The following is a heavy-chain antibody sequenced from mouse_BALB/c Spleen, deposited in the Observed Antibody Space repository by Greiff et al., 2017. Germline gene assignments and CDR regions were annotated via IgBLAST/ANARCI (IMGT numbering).Heavy chain of an antibody. D-gene: IGHD3-3*01. CDR2: INSNGGST. J-gene: IGHJ2*01. CDR3: ARGEGTEDY. V-gene: IGHV5-6-3*01. Sequence: EVKLVESGGGLVQPGGSLKLSCAASGFTFSSYGMSWVRQTPDKRLELVATINSNGGSTYYPDSVKGRFTISRDNAKNTLYLQMSSLKSEDTAMYYCARGEGTEDYWGQGTTLTVSS. CDR1: GFTFSSYG.